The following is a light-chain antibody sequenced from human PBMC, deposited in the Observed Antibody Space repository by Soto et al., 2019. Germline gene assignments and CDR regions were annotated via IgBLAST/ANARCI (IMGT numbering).Light chain of an antibody. CDR3: NSYTNSSAVV. V-gene: IGLV2-14*01. CDR2: EVT. J-gene: IGLJ2*01. CDR1: RDDIGAYDY. Sequence: SALTQPASVSGSPGQSITIFCAGTRDDIGAYDYVSWYQQHPGNAPKLLVYEVTNRPSGVSDRFSGSKSGNTASLTISGLQAEDEADYYCNSYTNSSAVVFGGGTKVTVL.